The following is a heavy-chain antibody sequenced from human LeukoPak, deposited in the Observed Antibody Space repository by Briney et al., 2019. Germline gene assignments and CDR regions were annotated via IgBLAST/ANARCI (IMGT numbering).Heavy chain of an antibody. V-gene: IGHV4-59*12. Sequence: PSETLSLTCTVSGGSISSYYWTWIRQPPGKGLEWIGYIYYSGSTNYNPSLKSRVTISVDTSKIQFSLKLSSVTAADTAVYYCARVGDKGDWFDPWGQGTLVTVSS. D-gene: IGHD3-10*01. CDR1: GGSISSYY. CDR3: ARVGDKGDWFDP. J-gene: IGHJ5*02. CDR2: IYYSGST.